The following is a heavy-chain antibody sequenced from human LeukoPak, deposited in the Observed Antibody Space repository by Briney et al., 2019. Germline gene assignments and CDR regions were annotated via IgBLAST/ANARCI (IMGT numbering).Heavy chain of an antibody. CDR3: ARDKEVADYYDSNGYYNYFDY. J-gene: IGHJ4*02. D-gene: IGHD3-22*01. CDR1: GGTFSSNG. Sequence: SVKASCKASGGTFSSNGISWVRQAPGQGLEWMGRIIPILGIANYAQKFQDRVTITADKSTSTAYMELSSLRSEDTAVYYCARDKEVADYYDSNGYYNYFDYWGQGTLVTVSP. V-gene: IGHV1-69*04. CDR2: IIPILGIA.